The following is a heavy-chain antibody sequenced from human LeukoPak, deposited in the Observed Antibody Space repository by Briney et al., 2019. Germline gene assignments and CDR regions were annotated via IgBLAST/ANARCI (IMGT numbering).Heavy chain of an antibody. D-gene: IGHD6-13*01. CDR2: IYYSGST. Sequence: SETLSLTCTISGGSVSSGSYYWSWIRQPPGKGLEWIGYIYYSGSTNYNPSLKSRVTISVDTSKNQFSLKLSSVTAADTAVYYCARNWAAAAGTEPHFDYWGQGTLVTVSS. CDR3: ARNWAAAAGTEPHFDY. CDR1: GGSVSSGSYY. J-gene: IGHJ4*02. V-gene: IGHV4-61*01.